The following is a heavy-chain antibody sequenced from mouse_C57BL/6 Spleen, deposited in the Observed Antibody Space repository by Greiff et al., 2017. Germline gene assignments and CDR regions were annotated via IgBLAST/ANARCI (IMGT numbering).Heavy chain of an antibody. J-gene: IGHJ1*03. D-gene: IGHD2-3*01. CDR2: IYPETGGT. V-gene: IGHV1-15*01. CDR3: ARKSWDDGFWYFDV. CDR1: GYTFTDYE. Sequence: QVQLQQSGAELVRPGASVTLSCKASGYTFTDYEMHWVKQTPVHGLEWIGAIYPETGGTAYNQKFKGKAILTADKSSSTAYMGLRILTSEGSAVYCCARKSWDDGFWYFDVWGTGTTVTVSS.